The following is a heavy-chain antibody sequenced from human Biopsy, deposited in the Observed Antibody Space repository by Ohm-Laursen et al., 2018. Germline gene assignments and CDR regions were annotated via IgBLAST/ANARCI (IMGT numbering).Heavy chain of an antibody. CDR1: GGSFSDYY. CDR3: ARLSTLFGVADFTDD. CDR2: INHRGTT. J-gene: IGHJ4*02. Sequence: GTLSLTCAVYGGSFSDYYWTWIRQPPGKGLEWIGEINHRGTTNYNPSLKSRVNISLHTSKNQLSLKLTSVTAADTAVYYCARLSTLFGVADFTDDWGQGTLVTVSS. D-gene: IGHD3-3*01. V-gene: IGHV4-34*01.